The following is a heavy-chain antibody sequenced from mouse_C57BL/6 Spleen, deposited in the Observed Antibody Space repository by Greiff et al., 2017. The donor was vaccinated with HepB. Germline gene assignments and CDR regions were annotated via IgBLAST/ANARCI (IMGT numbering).Heavy chain of an antibody. CDR3: ARERIITTVVATDDY. D-gene: IGHD1-1*01. V-gene: IGHV1-59*01. Sequence: QVQLQQSGAELVRPGTSVKLSCKASGYTFTSYWMHWVKQRPGQGLEWIGVIDPSDSYTNYNQKFKGKATLTVDTSSSTAYMQLSSLTSEDSAVYYCARERIITTVVATDDYWGQGTTLTVSS. CDR1: GYTFTSYW. CDR2: IDPSDSYT. J-gene: IGHJ2*01.